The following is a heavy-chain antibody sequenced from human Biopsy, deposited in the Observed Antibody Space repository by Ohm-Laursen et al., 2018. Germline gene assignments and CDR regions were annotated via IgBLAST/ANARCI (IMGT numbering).Heavy chain of an antibody. CDR1: GYTFAGYY. CDR3: ARVPAYPSIDGYYGLDL. D-gene: IGHD3-9*01. V-gene: IGHV1-2*02. J-gene: IGHJ6*02. Sequence: SVKVSCTASGYTFAGYYLHWVRQAPGHGLEWMGWINPNSGNANYAQSFQGRLTVTRDTSISTAYMELTSLTFDDTAIYYCARVPAYPSIDGYYGLDLWGQGTTVIVSS. CDR2: INPNSGNA.